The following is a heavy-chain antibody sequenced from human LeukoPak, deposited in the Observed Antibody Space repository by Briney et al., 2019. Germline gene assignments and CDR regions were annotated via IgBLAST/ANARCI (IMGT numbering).Heavy chain of an antibody. J-gene: IGHJ4*02. D-gene: IGHD5-18*01. V-gene: IGHV3-30*03. Sequence: PGGSLRLSCAASGFTFSSYGMHWVRQAPGKGLEWVAVISYDGSNKYYADSVKGRFTISRDNSKNTLYLQMNSLRAEDTAVYYCARDRGYSYAHPLDYWGQGTLVTVSS. CDR3: ARDRGYSYAHPLDY. CDR2: ISYDGSNK. CDR1: GFTFSSYG.